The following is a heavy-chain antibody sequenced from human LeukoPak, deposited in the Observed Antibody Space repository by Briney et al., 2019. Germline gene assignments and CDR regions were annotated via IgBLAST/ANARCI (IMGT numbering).Heavy chain of an antibody. CDR3: ARGIAATHEGYYFDY. CDR1: SDSISSYF. D-gene: IGHD6-13*01. Sequence: SETLSLTCTVSSDSISSYFWTWIRQPPTQGLDWIGYIYYNGVTNYNPSLKSRVSISVHTSKNQFSLRLSSVTAADTAVYFCARGIAATHEGYYFDYWGQGTLVTVSS. V-gene: IGHV4-59*01. J-gene: IGHJ4*02. CDR2: IYYNGVT.